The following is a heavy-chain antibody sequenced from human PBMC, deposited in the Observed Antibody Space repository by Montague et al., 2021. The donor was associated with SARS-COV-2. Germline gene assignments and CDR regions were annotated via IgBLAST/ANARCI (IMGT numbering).Heavy chain of an antibody. J-gene: IGHJ3*02. D-gene: IGHD4-23*01. V-gene: IGHV4-39*01. CDR3: ARLRGDYGGTYDTFDI. Sequence: ETLSLTCTVSGGSISSRSYYWGWIRQPPGKGLEWIGSIYYSGSTYYNPSLKSRVTISVDTSKNQFSLKLSSVTAADTAVYYCARLRGDYGGTYDTFDIWGQGTMATVS. CDR1: GGSISSRSYY. CDR2: IYYSGST.